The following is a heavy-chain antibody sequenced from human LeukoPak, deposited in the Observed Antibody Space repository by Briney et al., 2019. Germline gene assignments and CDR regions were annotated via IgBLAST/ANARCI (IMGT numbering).Heavy chain of an antibody. CDR1: GGSISRSNW. J-gene: IGHJ4*02. Sequence: SETLSLTCGVSGGSISRSNWWSWVRQPPGKGLEWIGEIYHSGSTNYNPSLKSRVTISVDTSKNQFSLKLSSVTAADTAVYYCARLGVVPAAIVKGGYYFDYWGQGTLVTVSS. CDR3: ARLGVVPAAIVKGGYYFDY. CDR2: IYHSGST. V-gene: IGHV4-4*02. D-gene: IGHD2-2*02.